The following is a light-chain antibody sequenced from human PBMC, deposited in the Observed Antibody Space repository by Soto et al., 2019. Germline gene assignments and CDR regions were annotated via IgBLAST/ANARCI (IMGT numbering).Light chain of an antibody. J-gene: IGKJ5*01. Sequence: DIQMTPSPSSLSASVGDRVTITCRASQSISTYLNWYQQKPGKAPKLLIYDASNLETGVPSRFSGSGSGTYFSFTISSLQPEDFATYYCQQYSNLITFGQGTRLEIK. CDR2: DAS. CDR3: QQYSNLIT. V-gene: IGKV1-33*01. CDR1: QSISTY.